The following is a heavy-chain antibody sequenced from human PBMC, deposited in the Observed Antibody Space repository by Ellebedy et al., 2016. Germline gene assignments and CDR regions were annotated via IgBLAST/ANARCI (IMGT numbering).Heavy chain of an antibody. D-gene: IGHD3-22*01. J-gene: IGHJ4*02. CDR3: ARDFNSYYYDSSGYYGALDY. Sequence: ASVKVSCKASGYTFTSYYMHWVRQAPGQGLEWMGWINPNSGGTNYAQKFQGWVTMTRDTSISTAYMELSRLRSDDTAVYYCARDFNSYYYDSSGYYGALDYWGQGTLVTVSS. CDR1: GYTFTSYY. V-gene: IGHV1-2*04. CDR2: INPNSGGT.